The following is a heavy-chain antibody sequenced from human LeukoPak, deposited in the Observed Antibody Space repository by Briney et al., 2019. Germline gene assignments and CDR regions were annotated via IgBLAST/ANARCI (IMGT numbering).Heavy chain of an antibody. CDR1: GFTFSSYA. Sequence: PGGSLRLACAASGFTFSSYAMHWVGQAPGKGLEWVAVISYDGSNKYYADSVKGRFTISRDNSKNTLYLQMNSLRAEDTAVYYCASGDRRKSSGYSWGGSSWGQGTLVTVSS. CDR2: ISYDGSNK. J-gene: IGHJ5*02. V-gene: IGHV3-30*04. D-gene: IGHD3-22*01. CDR3: ASGDRRKSSGYSWGGSS.